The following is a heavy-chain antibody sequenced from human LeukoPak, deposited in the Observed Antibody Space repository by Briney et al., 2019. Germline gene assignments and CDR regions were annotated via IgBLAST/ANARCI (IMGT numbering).Heavy chain of an antibody. V-gene: IGHV4-31*03. CDR2: IYYSGST. CDR3: ARDSGGDSGRALGY. J-gene: IGHJ4*02. D-gene: IGHD4-17*01. Sequence: SETLSLTCTVSGGSISSGGYYWSWIRQHPGKGLEWIGYIYYSGSTYYNPSLKSRVTISVDTSKNQFSLKLSSVTAADTAVYYCARDSGGDSGRALGYWGQGTLVTVSS. CDR1: GGSISSGGYY.